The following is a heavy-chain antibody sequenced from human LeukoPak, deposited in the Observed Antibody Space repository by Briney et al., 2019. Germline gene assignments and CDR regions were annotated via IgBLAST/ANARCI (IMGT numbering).Heavy chain of an antibody. CDR2: ISSSGST. CDR1: GGSISSGNYY. V-gene: IGHV4-61*02. D-gene: IGHD3-10*01. CDR3: ARLRRITMVRGQYYFDY. Sequence: PSETLSLTCTVSGGSISSGNYYWSWIRQPAGKGLEWIGRISSSGSTNYNPSLKSRVTISVDTSKNQFSLKLNSVTAADTAVYYCARLRRITMVRGQYYFDYWGQGTLVTVSS. J-gene: IGHJ4*02.